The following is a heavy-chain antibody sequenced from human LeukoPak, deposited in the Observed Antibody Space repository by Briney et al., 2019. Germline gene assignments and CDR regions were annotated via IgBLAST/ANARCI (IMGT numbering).Heavy chain of an antibody. V-gene: IGHV4-34*01. D-gene: IGHD2-21*02. Sequence: SETLSLTCAVYGGSFSGYYWSWIRQPPGKGLEWIGEINHSGSTNYNPSLKSRVTISVDTSKNQLSLKLSSVTAADTAVYYCAITAAYCGGDCYSRYFDYWGQGTLVTVSS. CDR3: AITAAYCGGDCYSRYFDY. J-gene: IGHJ4*02. CDR2: INHSGST. CDR1: GGSFSGYY.